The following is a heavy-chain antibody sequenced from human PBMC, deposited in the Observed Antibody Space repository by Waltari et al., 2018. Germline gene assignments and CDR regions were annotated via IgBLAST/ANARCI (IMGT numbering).Heavy chain of an antibody. J-gene: IGHJ6*02. D-gene: IGHD6-13*01. Sequence: EVQLVESGGGLVQPGGSLRLSCAASGFTFSSYAMHWVRQAPGKGLEYVSAISSNGGSTYYANSVKGRFTISRDNSKNTLYLQMGSLRAEDMAVYYCARVEQMASDYYGMDVWGQGTTVTVSS. CDR3: ARVEQMASDYYGMDV. CDR2: ISSNGGST. V-gene: IGHV3-64*01. CDR1: GFTFSSYA.